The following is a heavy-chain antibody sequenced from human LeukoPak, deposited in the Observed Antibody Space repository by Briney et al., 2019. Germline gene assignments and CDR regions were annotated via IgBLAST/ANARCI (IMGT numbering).Heavy chain of an antibody. J-gene: IGHJ4*02. V-gene: IGHV3-21*01. Sequence: GGSLRLSCAASGFTFSSYSMNWVRQAPGKGLEWVSSISSSSSYIYYADSVKGRFTISRDDAKNSLYLQMNSLRAEDTAVYYCARSDFRTLDYWGQGTLVTVSS. CDR3: ARSDFRTLDY. CDR2: ISSSSSYI. D-gene: IGHD1-14*01. CDR1: GFTFSSYS.